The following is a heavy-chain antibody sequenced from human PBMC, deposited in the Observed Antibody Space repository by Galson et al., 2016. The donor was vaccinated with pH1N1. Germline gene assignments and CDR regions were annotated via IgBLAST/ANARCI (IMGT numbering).Heavy chain of an antibody. CDR2: TWFDGSNE. D-gene: IGHD6-19*01. J-gene: IGHJ4*02. Sequence: SLRLSCAASGFIFRAYGMHWVRQAPGKGLEWMAVTWFDGSNEKYADSVRGRFTISRDNSKNTLYLQMNSLRAEDTAVYYCARWGKYNGVGWYELDYWGQGTLVTVSS. CDR1: GFIFRAYG. V-gene: IGHV3-33*01. CDR3: ARWGKYNGVGWYELDY.